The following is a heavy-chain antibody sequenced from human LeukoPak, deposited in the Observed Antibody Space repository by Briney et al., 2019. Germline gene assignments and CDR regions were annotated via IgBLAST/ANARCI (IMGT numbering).Heavy chain of an antibody. D-gene: IGHD3-10*01. V-gene: IGHV4-59*12. J-gene: IGHJ4*02. CDR3: ARRTYYYGSGSYRPLTNYFDY. CDR2: IYYSGST. Sequence: SETLSLTCAVYGGSFSGYYWSWIRQPPGKGLEWIGHIYYSGSTNYNPSLKSRVTISVDTSKNQFSLKLSSVTAADTAVYYCARRTYYYGSGSYRPLTNYFDYWGQGTLVTVSS. CDR1: GGSFSGYY.